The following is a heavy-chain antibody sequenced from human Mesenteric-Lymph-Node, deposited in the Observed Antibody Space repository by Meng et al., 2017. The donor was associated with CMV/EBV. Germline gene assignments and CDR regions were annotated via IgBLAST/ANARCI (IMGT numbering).Heavy chain of an antibody. CDR3: ARVHYDFYSGHTYSTDY. CDR2: INDSGST. J-gene: IGHJ4*02. Sequence: GGSVSGYFWSWIRQPPGKGLEWIGEINDSGSTNYNPSLKSRATISVDTSKNQFSLILNSVTAADTAVYYCARVHYDFYSGHTYSTDYWGQGTLVTVSS. CDR1: GGSVSGYF. V-gene: IGHV4-34*01. D-gene: IGHD3-3*01.